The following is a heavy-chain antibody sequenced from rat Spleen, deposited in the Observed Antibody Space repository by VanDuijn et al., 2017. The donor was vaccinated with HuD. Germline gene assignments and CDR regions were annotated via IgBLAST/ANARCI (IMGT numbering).Heavy chain of an antibody. CDR3: TTDPIRGRGVMDA. CDR2: ISYDGSST. V-gene: IGHV5-20*01. Sequence: EVQLVESGGCLVQPGRSLKLSCAASRFTFTDLGMAWVRQAPTKGLEWVASISYDGSSTYYRDSVKGRFTISRDNAKSTLYLQMDSLRSEDTATYYCTTDPIRGRGVMDAWGQGASVTVSS. CDR1: RFTFTDLG. D-gene: IGHD4-3*01. J-gene: IGHJ4*01.